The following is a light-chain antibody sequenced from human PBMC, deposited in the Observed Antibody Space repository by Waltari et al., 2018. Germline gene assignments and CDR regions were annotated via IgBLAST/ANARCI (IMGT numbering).Light chain of an antibody. Sequence: DIQMTQSPSFLSASVGDRVTITCRASQAISNYLAWYQQRPGKIPRRLIFSASTLQSGVPSRFSGGGSGTDFTLTITNFQPGDVATYYCQNYASAPLTFGPGTKVDIK. V-gene: IGKV1-27*01. J-gene: IGKJ3*01. CDR3: QNYASAPLT. CDR1: QAISNY. CDR2: SAS.